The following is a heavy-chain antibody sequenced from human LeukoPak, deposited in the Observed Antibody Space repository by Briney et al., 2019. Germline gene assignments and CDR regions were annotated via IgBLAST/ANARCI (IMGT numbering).Heavy chain of an antibody. Sequence: ASVKVSCKTSGYTFTGYYMHWVRQAPGQGLEWMGWINPNSGGTNYAQKFQGRVTMTRDTSISTAYMELSRLRSDDTAVYYCARSGGIAAAGTVYYWGQGTLVTVSS. D-gene: IGHD6-13*01. J-gene: IGHJ4*02. CDR1: GYTFTGYY. CDR2: INPNSGGT. V-gene: IGHV1-2*02. CDR3: ARSGGIAAAGTVYY.